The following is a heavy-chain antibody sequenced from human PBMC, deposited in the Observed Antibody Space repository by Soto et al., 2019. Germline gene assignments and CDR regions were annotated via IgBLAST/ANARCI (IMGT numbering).Heavy chain of an antibody. CDR1: GFAFSAYG. CDR2: IKSKTDGGTT. Sequence: PGRSLRLSCAASGFAFSAYGINWVRQAPGKGLEWVGRIKSKTDGGTTDYAAPVKGRFTISRDDSKNTLYLQMNSLKTEDTAVYYCTTAPRPYSSGWYWYYYYGMDVWGQGTTVTVSS. CDR3: TTAPRPYSSGWYWYYYYGMDV. D-gene: IGHD6-19*01. J-gene: IGHJ6*02. V-gene: IGHV3-15*01.